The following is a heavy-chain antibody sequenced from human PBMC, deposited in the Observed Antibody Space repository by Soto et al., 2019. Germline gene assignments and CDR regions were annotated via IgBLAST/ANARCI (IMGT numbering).Heavy chain of an antibody. V-gene: IGHV3-48*01. J-gene: IGHJ3*02. CDR2: ISSSSSTI. CDR1: GFTFSSYS. CDR3: ARSDYDTWTRNAFDI. Sequence: EVQLVESGGGLVQPGGSLRLSCAASGFTFSSYSMNWVRQAPGKGLEWVSYISSSSSTIYYADSVKGRFTISRDNAKNSLYLQMNSLRAEDTAVYYCARSDYDTWTRNAFDIWGQGTMVTVSS. D-gene: IGHD3-9*01.